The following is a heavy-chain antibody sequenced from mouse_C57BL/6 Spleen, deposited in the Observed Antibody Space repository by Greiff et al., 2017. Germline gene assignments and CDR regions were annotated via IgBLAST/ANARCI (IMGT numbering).Heavy chain of an antibody. J-gene: IGHJ2*01. Sequence: QVQLQQSGPELVKPGASVKISCKASGYAFSSSWLNWVKQRPGKGLEWIGRIYPGDGDTNYNGKFKGKATLTADKSSSTAYMQLSSLTSEDSTVYFCARYTYGSSLYYFDYGGQGTTLTVSS. CDR3: ARYTYGSSLYYFDY. D-gene: IGHD1-1*01. CDR2: IYPGDGDT. V-gene: IGHV1-82*01. CDR1: GYAFSSSW.